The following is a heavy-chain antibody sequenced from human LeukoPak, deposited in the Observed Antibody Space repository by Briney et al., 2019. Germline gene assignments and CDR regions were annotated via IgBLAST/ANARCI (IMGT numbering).Heavy chain of an antibody. CDR1: GFTFDDYA. D-gene: IGHD3-10*01. CDR3: AKDIGYYGSGSYPLYYYYGMDV. Sequence: PGGSLRLSCAASGFTFDDYAMHWVRQAPGKGLEWVSGISWNSGSIGYADSVKGRFTISRDNAKNSLYLQMNSLRAEDTALYYCAKDIGYYGSGSYPLYYYYGMDVWGQGTTVTVSS. CDR2: ISWNSGSI. V-gene: IGHV3-9*01. J-gene: IGHJ6*02.